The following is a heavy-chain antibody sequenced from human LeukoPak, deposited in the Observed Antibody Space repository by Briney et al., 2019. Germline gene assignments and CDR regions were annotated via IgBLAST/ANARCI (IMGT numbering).Heavy chain of an antibody. J-gene: IGHJ4*02. D-gene: IGHD1-26*01. CDR1: GGSISGTNW. CDR2: ISLAGQT. V-gene: IGHV4/OR15-8*02. CDR3: ARVSGSYSAGIDY. Sequence: PSETLSLTCGVSGGSISGTNWWSWVRQPPGQGLEWIGEISLAGQTNYNPSLNGRVTMSLDKSSNQLSLHLTSVTAADTAVYYCARVSGSYSAGIDYWGQGTLVTVSS.